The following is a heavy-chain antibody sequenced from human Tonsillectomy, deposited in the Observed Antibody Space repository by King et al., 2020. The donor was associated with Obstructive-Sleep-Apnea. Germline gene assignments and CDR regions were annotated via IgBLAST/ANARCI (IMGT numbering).Heavy chain of an antibody. CDR2: LSYNGNDK. D-gene: IGHD3-9*01. J-gene: IGHJ4*02. CDR3: ARDSGQNYDFLTGFLPYFDY. V-gene: IGHV3-30-3*01. CDR1: GFTFSGHA. Sequence: VQSGRSLRLSCAVSGFTFSGHAMHWVRQAPGKGLEWVAVLSYNGNDKYYRDSVKGRFTISRDNSRNTMYLQMNSLRAEDSAVYYCARDSGQNYDFLTGFLPYFDYWGQGTLVTVSS.